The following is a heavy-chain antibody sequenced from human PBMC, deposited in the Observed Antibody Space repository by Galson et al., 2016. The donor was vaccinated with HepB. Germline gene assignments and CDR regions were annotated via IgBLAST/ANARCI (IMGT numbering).Heavy chain of an antibody. CDR1: GGTISSYA. CDR2: IIPIFGTT. Sequence: SVKVSCKASGGTISSYAISWVRQAPGQGPEWMGGIIPIFGTTNYAQQIQGRVSITADKSTNTVYMELSSLSSEDTAVYYCATGDRGVWSGFYYYFLDVWGKGTTVTVSS. D-gene: IGHD3-3*01. J-gene: IGHJ6*03. CDR3: ATGDRGVWSGFYYYFLDV. V-gene: IGHV1-69*06.